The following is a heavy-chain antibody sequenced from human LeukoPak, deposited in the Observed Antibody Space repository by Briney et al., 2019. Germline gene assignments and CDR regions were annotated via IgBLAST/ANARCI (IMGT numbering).Heavy chain of an antibody. CDR3: AKDLDSSELYDY. CDR2: IYSGGST. CDR1: GFTVSSNY. D-gene: IGHD3-22*01. J-gene: IGHJ4*02. V-gene: IGHV3-53*01. Sequence: GGSLRLSCAASGFTVSSNYMSWVRQAPGKGLEWVSVIYSGGSTYYADSVKGRFTISRDNSKNTLYLQMNSLRAEDTAVYYCAKDLDSSELYDYWGQGTLVTVSS.